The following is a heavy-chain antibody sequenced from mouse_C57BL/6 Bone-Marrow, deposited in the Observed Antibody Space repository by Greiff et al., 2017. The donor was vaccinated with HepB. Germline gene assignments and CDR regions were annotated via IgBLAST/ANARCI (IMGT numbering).Heavy chain of an antibody. CDR3: TRSIYYGYGGGAY. CDR1: GYTFTSYW. Sequence: EVMLVESGTVLARPGASVKMSCKTSGYTFTSYWMHWVKQRPGQGLEWIGAIYPGNSDTSYNQKFKGKAKLTAVTSASTAYMELSSLTNEDSAVYYCTRSIYYGYGGGAYWGQGTLVTVSA. D-gene: IGHD2-2*01. V-gene: IGHV1-5*01. J-gene: IGHJ3*01. CDR2: IYPGNSDT.